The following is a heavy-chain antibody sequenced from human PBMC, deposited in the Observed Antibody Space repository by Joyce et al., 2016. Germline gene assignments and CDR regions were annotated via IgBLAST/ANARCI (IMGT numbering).Heavy chain of an antibody. J-gene: IGHJ6*02. D-gene: IGHD3-22*01. CDR1: GFSLRSTGVS. V-gene: IGHV2-5*02. CDR3: AHSNRKLSGYYPYYYYGMDV. Sequence: QITLKESGPTLVNPTQTLTLTCTFSGFSLRSTGVSVGWIRQPPGKALEWLALIYWDDDKRYSPSLKSRLTITKDTSKNQVVITMTNMDPVDTATYYCAHSNRKLSGYYPYYYYGMDVWGQGTTVTVSS. CDR2: IYWDDDK.